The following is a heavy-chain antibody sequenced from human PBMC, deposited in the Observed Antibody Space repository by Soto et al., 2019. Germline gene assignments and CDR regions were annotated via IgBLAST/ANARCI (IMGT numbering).Heavy chain of an antibody. D-gene: IGHD3-22*01. CDR1: GDSVSGNSGA. CDR2: TYYRSKWYI. Sequence: PSQTLSLTCAISGDSVSGNSGAWNWIRQSPSRGLEWLGRTYYRSKWYIDYAVSVKSRITINPDTSKNQFSLQPNSVTPEDTAVDYCAREGSGYHTYYSYVMAVWGQGTTVTVS. J-gene: IGHJ6*02. CDR3: AREGSGYHTYYSYVMAV. V-gene: IGHV6-1*01.